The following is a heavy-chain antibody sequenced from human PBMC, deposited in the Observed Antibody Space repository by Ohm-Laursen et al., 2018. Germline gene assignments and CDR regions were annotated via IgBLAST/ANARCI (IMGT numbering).Heavy chain of an antibody. J-gene: IGHJ5*02. CDR3: AKARSAVVFAASNH. V-gene: IGHV3-23*01. D-gene: IGHD2-15*01. Sequence: SLRLSCSASGFTFSSYAMSWVRQAPGKGLEWVSALSGSGSSTYYADSVRGRFTISRDSSENTVYFQMNDLRAEDTALYYCAKARSAVVFAASNHWGQGALVIVSS. CDR1: GFTFSSYA. CDR2: LSGSGSST.